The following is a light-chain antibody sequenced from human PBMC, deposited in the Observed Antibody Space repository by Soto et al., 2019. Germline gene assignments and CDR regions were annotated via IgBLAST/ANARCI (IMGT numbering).Light chain of an antibody. V-gene: IGLV4-69*01. CDR1: SGHSTYA. J-gene: IGLJ2*01. CDR2: LNNDGSH. CDR3: QTWDTGIRV. Sequence: QLVLTQSPSASASLGASVKLTCTLSSGHSTYAIAWHQQQPEKGPRYLMNLNNDGSHTKGDGIPVRFSGSSSGAERYLTISSLQSEDEADYYCQTWDTGIRVFGGGTKLTVL.